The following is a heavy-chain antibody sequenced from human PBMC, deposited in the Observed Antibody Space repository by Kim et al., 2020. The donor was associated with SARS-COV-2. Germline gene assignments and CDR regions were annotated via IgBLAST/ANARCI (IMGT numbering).Heavy chain of an antibody. CDR3: ARRRFGQVLQRVDY. V-gene: IGHV4-39*01. J-gene: IGHJ4*02. D-gene: IGHD3-16*01. Sequence: NPALNSRVTISVDTSKNQFSLRLSSVTAADTAVYYCARRRFGQVLQRVDYWGQGTLVTVSS.